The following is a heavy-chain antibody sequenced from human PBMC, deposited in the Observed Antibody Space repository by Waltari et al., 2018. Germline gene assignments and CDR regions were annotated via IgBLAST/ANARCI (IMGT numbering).Heavy chain of an antibody. CDR3: AKDRGGAYYYYYGMDV. J-gene: IGHJ6*02. Sequence: QVQLVESGGGVVRPGRSLRLSCAASGFTFSTYGMHWVRQAPGKGLEWVAVISYDGRNKYYVDSVKGRFTISRDNSKNTLYLQMNSLRAEDTAVFYCAKDRGGAYYYYYGMDVWGQGTTVTVSS. D-gene: IGHD3-10*01. V-gene: IGHV3-30*18. CDR1: GFTFSTYG. CDR2: ISYDGRNK.